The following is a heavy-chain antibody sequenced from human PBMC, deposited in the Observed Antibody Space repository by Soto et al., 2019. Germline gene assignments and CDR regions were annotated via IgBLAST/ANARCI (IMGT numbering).Heavy chain of an antibody. D-gene: IGHD2-2*01. V-gene: IGHV4-31*03. CDR2: IYHTGGT. J-gene: IGHJ6*02. Sequence: PSETLSLTCTVSGGSISSGGYYWSWVRQHPGKGLEWIGYIYHTGGTYYNPSLKSRVTISVDTSENQFSLKLSSMTAADTAIYYCAREGYCSSSSCSDTQLAYGMDVWGQGTTVTVSS. CDR3: AREGYCSSSSCSDTQLAYGMDV. CDR1: GGSISSGGYY.